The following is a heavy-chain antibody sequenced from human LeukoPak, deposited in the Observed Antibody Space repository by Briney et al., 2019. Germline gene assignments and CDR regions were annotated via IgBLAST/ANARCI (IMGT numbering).Heavy chain of an antibody. D-gene: IGHD2-21*02. CDR3: ASLVVTADLAFDI. Sequence: GGSLRLSCAASGFTFRNHWMHWVRHAPGKVLVWVSRVDGVGSGASYADFVRGRFTISRDNAKDTLYLQMNSLRAEDTAVYYCASLVVTADLAFDIWGQGTMVTVSS. J-gene: IGHJ3*02. V-gene: IGHV3-74*01. CDR1: GFTFRNHW. CDR2: VDGVGSGA.